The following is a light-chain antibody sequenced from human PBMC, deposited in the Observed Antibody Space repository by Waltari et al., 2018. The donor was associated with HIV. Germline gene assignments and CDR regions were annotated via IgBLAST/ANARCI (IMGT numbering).Light chain of an antibody. CDR2: SNI. J-gene: IGLJ3*02. V-gene: IGLV1-40*01. Sequence: QSVLTQPPSVSGAPGQTVTISCDGSSSNIGVGYDVHWYKQVPGTSPKLVIYSNINRPSGVPDRFSASKSGTSASRAITGLQAEDEAHYYCQSHDRSLSGPWVFGGGTKLTVL. CDR3: QSHDRSLSGPWV. CDR1: SSNIGVGYD.